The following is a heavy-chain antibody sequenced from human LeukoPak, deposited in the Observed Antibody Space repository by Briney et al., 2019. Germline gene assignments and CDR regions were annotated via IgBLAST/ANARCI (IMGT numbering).Heavy chain of an antibody. CDR1: GYTFTDYY. CDR2: IDPNSGAT. Sequence: ASVKVSCKASGYTFTDYYIHWVRQAPGQGLEWMAWIDPNSGATNYAQKFQGRITTTRDTSISTAYMELSRLRSDDTAVYYCARVGATYSGDPWGQGTLVTVSS. CDR3: ARVGATYSGDP. V-gene: IGHV1-2*02. J-gene: IGHJ5*02. D-gene: IGHD1-26*01.